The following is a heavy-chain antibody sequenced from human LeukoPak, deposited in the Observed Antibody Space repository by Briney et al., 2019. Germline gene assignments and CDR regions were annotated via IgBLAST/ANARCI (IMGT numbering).Heavy chain of an antibody. CDR3: AREGTGSYMDV. Sequence: GGSPRLSCAASGFTFSDYGIHWVRQAPGKGLEWVAVLSYDGSNKYYADSVKGRFTISRDNPKNTLYLQVNSLRVEDTAVYYCAREGTGSYMDVWGKGTTVTVSS. CDR2: LSYDGSNK. CDR1: GFTFSDYG. V-gene: IGHV3-30*03. D-gene: IGHD1/OR15-1a*01. J-gene: IGHJ6*03.